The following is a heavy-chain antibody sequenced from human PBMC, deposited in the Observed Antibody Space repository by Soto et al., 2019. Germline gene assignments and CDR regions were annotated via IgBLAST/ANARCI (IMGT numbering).Heavy chain of an antibody. V-gene: IGHV3-21*01. CDR1: GCTFSSYS. CDR2: ISRSSSHT. Sequence: SIRHSYAAFGCTFSSYSMNWVRQAPGKGLEWVSSISRSSSHTYYADSLKGRFTISRDNAKNSLYLQMNSLRAEDTAVYYCTRDASLDYWGQGTLVTVSS. CDR3: TRDASLDY. J-gene: IGHJ4*02.